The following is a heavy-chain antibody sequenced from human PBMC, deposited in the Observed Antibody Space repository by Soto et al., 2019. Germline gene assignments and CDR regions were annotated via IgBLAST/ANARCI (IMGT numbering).Heavy chain of an antibody. Sequence: ASVKVSCKASGYTFTSYGISWVRQAPGQGLEWMGWISAYNGNTNYAQKLQGRVTMTTDTSTSTAYMELRSLRSDDTAVYYCARVDVVVVAARVSRNWFDPWGQETLVTVSS. V-gene: IGHV1-18*01. J-gene: IGHJ5*02. CDR2: ISAYNGNT. CDR1: GYTFTSYG. CDR3: ARVDVVVVAARVSRNWFDP. D-gene: IGHD2-15*01.